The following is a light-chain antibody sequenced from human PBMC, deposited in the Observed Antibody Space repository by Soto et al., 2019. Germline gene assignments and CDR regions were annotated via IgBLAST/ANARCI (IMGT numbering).Light chain of an antibody. Sequence: FVMTQSPYSLAVSLGERATINCKSSQTVLSNSNNKNYLAWFQQKPGQPPKLLISWASIRESGVPDRFSGSGSGTDFTLTISSLQAEDVAVYYCQQYHSDPITFGQGTRLEIK. CDR3: QQYHSDPIT. V-gene: IGKV4-1*01. CDR1: QTVLSNSNNKNY. CDR2: WAS. J-gene: IGKJ5*01.